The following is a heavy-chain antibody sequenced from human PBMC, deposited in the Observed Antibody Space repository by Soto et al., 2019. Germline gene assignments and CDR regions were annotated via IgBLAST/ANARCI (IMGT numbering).Heavy chain of an antibody. CDR1: GGTFSSYA. Sequence: QVQLVQSGAEVKKPGSSVKVSCKASGGTFSSYAISWVRQAPGQGLEWMGGIIPIFGTANYAQKFQGRVTITADESTSTAYMALSSLRSEDTAVYYCARVRLASTLGSDYYYGMDVWGQGTTVTVSS. D-gene: IGHD6-25*01. V-gene: IGHV1-69*12. J-gene: IGHJ6*02. CDR2: IIPIFGTA. CDR3: ARVRLASTLGSDYYYGMDV.